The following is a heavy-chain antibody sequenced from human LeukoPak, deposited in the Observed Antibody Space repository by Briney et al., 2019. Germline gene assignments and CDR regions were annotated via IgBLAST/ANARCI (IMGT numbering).Heavy chain of an antibody. D-gene: IGHD2-21*01. J-gene: IGHJ4*02. CDR2: IKNKTEGGTT. Sequence: PGESLRLSCAASGFNFSSAWMTWVRQAPGKGLEWVGRIKNKTEGGTTDYAAPVKGRFTISRDDSANMLYLQMNSLKIEDTAVYYCTTRKSIWGQGTLVTVSS. CDR3: TTRKSI. CDR1: GFNFSSAW. V-gene: IGHV3-15*05.